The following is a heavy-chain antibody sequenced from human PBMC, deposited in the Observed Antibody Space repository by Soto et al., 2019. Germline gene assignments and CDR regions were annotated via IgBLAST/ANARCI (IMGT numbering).Heavy chain of an antibody. CDR3: ARLRASTWYMGGYLDY. CDR2: IVSSSSYT. Sequence: GGSLRLSCAASGFTFSDYYMSWIRQAPGKGLEWVSYIVSSSSYTNYADSVKGRFTISRDNAKNSLYLEMNSLRAEDTAVYYCARLRASTWYMGGYLDYWGLGTLVTRLL. CDR1: GFTFSDYY. D-gene: IGHD6-13*01. V-gene: IGHV3-11*06. J-gene: IGHJ4*02.